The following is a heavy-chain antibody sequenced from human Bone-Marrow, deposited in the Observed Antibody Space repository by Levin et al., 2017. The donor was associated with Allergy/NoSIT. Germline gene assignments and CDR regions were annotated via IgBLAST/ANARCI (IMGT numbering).Heavy chain of an antibody. CDR2: IIPIFGTA. D-gene: IGHD1-7*01. CDR1: GGTFSSYA. Sequence: PGGSLRLSCKASGGTFSSYAISWVRQAPGQGLECMGGIIPIFGTANYAQKFQGRVTITADKSTSTAYMELSSLRSEDTAVYYCARTKLRGTHYYYYGMDVWGQGTTVTVSS. CDR3: ARTKLRGTHYYYYGMDV. J-gene: IGHJ6*02. V-gene: IGHV1-69*06.